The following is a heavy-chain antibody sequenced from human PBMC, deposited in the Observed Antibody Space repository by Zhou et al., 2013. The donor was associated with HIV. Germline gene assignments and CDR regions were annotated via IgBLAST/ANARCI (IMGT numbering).Heavy chain of an antibody. CDR2: ISTNNGNT. J-gene: IGHJ4*02. V-gene: IGHV1-18*01. Sequence: QVQLVQSGAEVKKPGSSVTVSCKASGYTFTMYGISWVRQARGQGPEWMGWISTNNGNTIYAPKFQGRVAITAAESTRTAYLELSGLRSEDTAVYYCARCYYDSSGCDYWGQGTLVTVSS. D-gene: IGHD3-22*01. CDR3: ARCYYDSSGCDY. CDR1: GYTFTMYG.